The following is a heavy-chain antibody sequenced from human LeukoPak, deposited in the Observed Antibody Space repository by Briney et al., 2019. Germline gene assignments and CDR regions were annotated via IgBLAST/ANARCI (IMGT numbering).Heavy chain of an antibody. J-gene: IGHJ4*02. D-gene: IGHD6-19*01. CDR2: ISAYNGNT. V-gene: IGHV1-18*01. CDR1: GYTFTIYD. CDR3: ARVTGDDSSGWYFDY. Sequence: ASVKVSCKASGYTFTIYDINWVRQATGQGLEWMGWISAYNGNTNYAQKLQGRVTMTTDTSTSTAYMELRSLRSDDTAVYYCARVTGDDSSGWYFDYWGQGTLVTVSS.